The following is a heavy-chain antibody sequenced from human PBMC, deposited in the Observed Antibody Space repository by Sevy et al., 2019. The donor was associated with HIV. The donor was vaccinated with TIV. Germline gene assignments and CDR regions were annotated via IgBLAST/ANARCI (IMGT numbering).Heavy chain of an antibody. CDR3: ARLVPGDNWFDP. D-gene: IGHD2-8*02. CDR1: GDSMNTYY. Sequence: SETLSLTCTVTGDSMNTYYWAWIRQPPGKSLEWVGYIIYSGSTEYSPSFKSRVTMELDKSKNEVSLRLSSVTAADTAVYYFARLVPGDNWFDPWGQGRLVTVSS. J-gene: IGHJ5*02. V-gene: IGHV4-59*01. CDR2: IIYSGST.